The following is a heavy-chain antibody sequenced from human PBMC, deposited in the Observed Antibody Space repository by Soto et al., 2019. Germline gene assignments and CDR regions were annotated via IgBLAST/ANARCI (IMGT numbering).Heavy chain of an antibody. CDR3: ATSYGSGYRAFDY. CDR1: GDTFSFYS. D-gene: IGHD3-10*01. J-gene: IGHJ4*02. Sequence: QVQLVQSGAEVKRPGSSVKVSCKASGDTFSFYSINWVRQAPGLGLEWMGRVNPILSMSNYAQRFQGRVTMTADKSTSTAYMELIGLRSEDTAMYYCATSYGSGYRAFDYWGKGALVTVSS. V-gene: IGHV1-69*04. CDR2: VNPILSMS.